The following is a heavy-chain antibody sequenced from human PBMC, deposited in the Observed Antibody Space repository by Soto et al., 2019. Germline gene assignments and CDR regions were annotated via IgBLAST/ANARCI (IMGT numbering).Heavy chain of an antibody. CDR3: ARGGVTVTTRYGMDV. J-gene: IGHJ6*02. D-gene: IGHD4-4*01. CDR1: GGTFSSYA. CDR2: IIPIFGTA. Sequence: SVKVSCKASGGTFSSYAISWVRQAPGQGLEWMGGIIPIFGTANYAQKFQGRVTITADESTSTAYMELSSLRSEDTAVYYCARGGVTVTTRYGMDVWGQGTTFTVSS. V-gene: IGHV1-69*13.